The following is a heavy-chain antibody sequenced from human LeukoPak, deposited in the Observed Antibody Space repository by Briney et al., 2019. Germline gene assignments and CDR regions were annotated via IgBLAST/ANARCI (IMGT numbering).Heavy chain of an antibody. J-gene: IGHJ5*02. CDR3: ARATKSYCSSTSCPKEWFDP. CDR2: IIPTLGIA. V-gene: IGHV1-69*02. CDR1: GGTFSSYT. D-gene: IGHD2-2*01. Sequence: SVKVSCKASGGTFSSYTISWVRQAPGQGLEWMGRIIPTLGIANYAQKFQGRVTITADKSTSTAYMELSSLRSEDTAVYNCARATKSYCSSTSCPKEWFDPWGQGTLVTVSS.